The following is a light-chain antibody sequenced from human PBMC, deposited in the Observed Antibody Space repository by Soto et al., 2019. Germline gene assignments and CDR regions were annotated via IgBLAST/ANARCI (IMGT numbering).Light chain of an antibody. V-gene: IGKV3-15*01. J-gene: IGKJ1*01. Sequence: EIVMTQSPATLSVSPGERATLSCRASQSLSSNLAWYQQKPGQAPRLLIYGASTRATGIPARFSGSGSGIEFTLTISSLQSEDFAVYYCQQYKNWPRTFGQGTKVEIK. CDR3: QQYKNWPRT. CDR1: QSLSSN. CDR2: GAS.